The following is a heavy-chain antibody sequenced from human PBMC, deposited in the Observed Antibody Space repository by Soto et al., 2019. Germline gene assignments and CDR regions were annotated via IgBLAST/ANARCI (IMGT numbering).Heavy chain of an antibody. Sequence: QVQLIQSGGDVKKPGASVKVSCKASGYTFTSYGITWVRQCPGPGLEWLGWLSTYNGKTKYEQILQGRGTMTTDTATTTTYLEVRDLISDDTAVYYCARELFLVRAPVEIAGWFDLWGPGTLVSVS. CDR1: GYTFTSYG. CDR3: ARELFLVRAPVEIAGWFDL. CDR2: LSTYNGKT. V-gene: IGHV1-18*01. J-gene: IGHJ5*02. D-gene: IGHD2-15*01.